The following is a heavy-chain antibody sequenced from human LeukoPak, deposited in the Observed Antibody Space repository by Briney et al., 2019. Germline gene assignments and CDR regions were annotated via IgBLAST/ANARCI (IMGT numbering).Heavy chain of an antibody. J-gene: IGHJ4*02. CDR2: IIPIFGTA. Sequence: ASVKVSCKASGYTFTSYGISWVRQAPGQGLEWMGGIIPIFGTANYAQKFQGRVTITTDESTSTAYMELSSLRSEDTAVYYCAVVAMDSSGYHPFDYWGQGTLVTVSS. CDR1: GYTFTSYG. V-gene: IGHV1-69*05. D-gene: IGHD3-22*01. CDR3: AVVAMDSSGYHPFDY.